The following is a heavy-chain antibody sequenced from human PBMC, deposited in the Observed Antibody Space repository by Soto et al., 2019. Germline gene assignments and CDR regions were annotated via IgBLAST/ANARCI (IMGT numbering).Heavy chain of an antibody. CDR2: IYYSGST. D-gene: IGHD3-10*01. V-gene: IGHV4-59*01. J-gene: IGHJ6*02. Sequence: SETLSLTCTVSGGSISSYYWCWIRQPPGKGLEWIGYIYYSGSTNYNPSLKSRVTISVDTSKNQFSLKLSSVTAADTAVYYCARSITMVRGPNYYYYYGMDVWGQGTTVTVSS. CDR1: GGSISSYY. CDR3: ARSITMVRGPNYYYYYGMDV.